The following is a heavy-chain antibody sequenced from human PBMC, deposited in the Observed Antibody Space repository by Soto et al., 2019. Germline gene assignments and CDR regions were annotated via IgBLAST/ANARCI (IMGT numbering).Heavy chain of an antibody. CDR1: GFSFSTTGVG. D-gene: IGHD1-1*01. CDR3: AHELSGYYYVMDV. Sequence: QITLRESGPTLVKPTQTLTLTCAYSGFSFSTTGVGVGWFRQPPGPALQWLALIYWNGNERYSPSLNGRLTVTKDTSKNQVLLTMTKVDPVDTATYYCAHELSGYYYVMDVWGPGTNVTVSS. V-gene: IGHV2-5*01. J-gene: IGHJ6*02. CDR2: IYWNGNE.